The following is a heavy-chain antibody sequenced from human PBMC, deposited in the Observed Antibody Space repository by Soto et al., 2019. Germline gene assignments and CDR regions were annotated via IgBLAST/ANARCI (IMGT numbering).Heavy chain of an antibody. CDR2: ISNDGSDT. D-gene: IGHD2-21*02. Sequence: QVQLVESGGGVVQPGRSLRLSCAASGFTFSTYGMHWVRQAPGKGLESVAVISNDGSDTYYADSVKGRFTLSRDHSKNTLYVQMNSLCSEGPAVYYCPRDGLMGVTNLAADWGQGTLVTVSS. CDR3: PRDGLMGVTNLAAD. J-gene: IGHJ4*02. CDR1: GFTFSTYG. V-gene: IGHV3-30*03.